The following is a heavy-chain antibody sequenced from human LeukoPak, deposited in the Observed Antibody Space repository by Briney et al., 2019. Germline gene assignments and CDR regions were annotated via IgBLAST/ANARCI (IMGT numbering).Heavy chain of an antibody. CDR1: GGSISTDASY. V-gene: IGHV4-39*01. D-gene: IGHD3-22*01. J-gene: IGHJ4*02. Sequence: PSETLSLTCTVSGGSISTDASYWAWIRQPPGKGLEWIGSIYSGSTYYSSSLKSRVTLSVDTSKNQFSLNLSSVTAADTAVYYCARHPGRDSSGYYLYYFDYWGQGTLVTVSS. CDR3: ARHPGRDSSGYYLYYFDY. CDR2: IYSGST.